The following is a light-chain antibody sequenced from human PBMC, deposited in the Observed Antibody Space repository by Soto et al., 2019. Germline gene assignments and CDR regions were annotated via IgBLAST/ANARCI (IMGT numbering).Light chain of an antibody. CDR3: QQFSSYPLT. CDR2: DAS. V-gene: IGKV3-20*01. CDR1: QTVRNNY. Sequence: EFVFTQYPGTLSLSPVGRATLSCRSSQTVRNNYLAWYQQKPGQAPRLLIYDASSRATGIPDRFSGGGSGTDFTLTISRLEPEDFAVYYCQQFSSYPLTFGGGTKVDIK. J-gene: IGKJ4*01.